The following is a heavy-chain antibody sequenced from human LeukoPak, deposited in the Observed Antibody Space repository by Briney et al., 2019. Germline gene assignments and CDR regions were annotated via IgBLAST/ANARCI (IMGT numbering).Heavy chain of an antibody. CDR3: ARAPYYDYVDDY. Sequence: SVKVSCKASGGTFSSYAISWVRQAPGQGLEWMGRIIPIFGTANYAQKFQGRVTITTDESTSTAYKELSSLRSEDTAVYYCARAPYYDYVDDYWGQGALVTVSS. J-gene: IGHJ4*02. D-gene: IGHD3-16*01. CDR2: IIPIFGTA. CDR1: GGTFSSYA. V-gene: IGHV1-69*05.